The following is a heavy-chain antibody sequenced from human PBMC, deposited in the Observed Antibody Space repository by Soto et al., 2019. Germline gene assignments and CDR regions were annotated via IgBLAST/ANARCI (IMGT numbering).Heavy chain of an antibody. CDR3: AREYSSSSYYYYMDV. CDR2: IYYSGST. D-gene: IGHD6-6*01. V-gene: IGHV4-59*01. Sequence: PSETLSLTCTVSGGSISSYYWSWIRQPPGKGLEWIGYIYYSGSTNYNPSLKSRVTISVDTSKNQFSLKLSSVTAADTAVYYCAREYSSSSYYYYMDVWGKGTTVTV. CDR1: GGSISSYY. J-gene: IGHJ6*03.